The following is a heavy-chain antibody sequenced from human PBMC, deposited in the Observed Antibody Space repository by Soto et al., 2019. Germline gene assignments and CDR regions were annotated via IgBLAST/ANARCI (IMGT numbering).Heavy chain of an antibody. CDR3: ARKSFYGGYFDY. V-gene: IGHV4-4*02. CDR1: GDSISSSNW. D-gene: IGHD3-10*01. Sequence: QVQLQESGPGLVKPSGTLSLTCAVSGDSISSSNWWSCVRQPPGKGLEWIGEIYHSGSTNYNPSLKSRVTISVDKSKNHFSLKLSSVTAADTAVYFCARKSFYGGYFDYWGQGTLVTVSS. CDR2: IYHSGST. J-gene: IGHJ4*02.